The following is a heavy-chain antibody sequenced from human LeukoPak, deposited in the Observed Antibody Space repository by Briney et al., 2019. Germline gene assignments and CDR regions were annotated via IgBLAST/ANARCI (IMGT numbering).Heavy chain of an antibody. CDR3: AGDRAGVFDY. CDR2: ISGSGGST. V-gene: IGHV3-23*01. J-gene: IGHJ4*02. CDR1: GFTFSSYA. Sequence: GGSLRLSCAASGFTFSSYAMSWVRQAPGKGLEWVSVISGSGGSTYYADSVKGRFTISRDNSKNTLYLQMNSLRAEDTAVYYCAGDRAGVFDYWGQGTLVTVSS. D-gene: IGHD6-13*01.